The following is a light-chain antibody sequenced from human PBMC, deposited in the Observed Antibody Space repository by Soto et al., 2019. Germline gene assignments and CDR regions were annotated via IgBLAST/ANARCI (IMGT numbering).Light chain of an antibody. Sequence: IQMTQSPSTLSASVGDRVTITCRASHNIERWMAWYQQKRGRAPSLLIFDATTLHSGVPSRFSGGGSGTEFTLTINGLQPDDFATYYCQQFAKSPTFGQGTTVEIK. CDR2: DAT. V-gene: IGKV1-5*01. J-gene: IGKJ1*01. CDR1: HNIERW. CDR3: QQFAKSPT.